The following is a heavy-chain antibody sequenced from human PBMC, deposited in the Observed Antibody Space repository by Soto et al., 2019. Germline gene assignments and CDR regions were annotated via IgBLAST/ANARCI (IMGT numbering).Heavy chain of an antibody. CDR1: GYSFTSYW. V-gene: IGHV5-10-1*01. D-gene: IGHD3-10*01. Sequence: GESLKISCKGSGYSFTSYWISWVRQMPGKGLEWMGRIDPSDSYTNYSPSFQGHVTISADKSISTAYLQWSSLKASDTAMYYCARDAYGNLHYPYGMDVWGQGTMVTVSS. CDR3: ARDAYGNLHYPYGMDV. J-gene: IGHJ6*02. CDR2: IDPSDSYT.